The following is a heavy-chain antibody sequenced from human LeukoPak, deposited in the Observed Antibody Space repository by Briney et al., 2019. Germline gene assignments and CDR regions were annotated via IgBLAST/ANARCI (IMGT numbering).Heavy chain of an antibody. J-gene: IGHJ6*02. CDR3: ATVRRNSNYDSSGYSGYYGMDV. Sequence: ASVKVSCKVSGYTLTELFMHWVRQAPGKGLEWMGGFDSEDGETIYAQKFEGRVSMTEDTSTDTAYMELSSLRSEDTAVYYCATVRRNSNYDSSGYSGYYGMDVWGQGTTVTVSS. V-gene: IGHV1-24*01. CDR1: GYTLTELF. CDR2: FDSEDGET. D-gene: IGHD3-22*01.